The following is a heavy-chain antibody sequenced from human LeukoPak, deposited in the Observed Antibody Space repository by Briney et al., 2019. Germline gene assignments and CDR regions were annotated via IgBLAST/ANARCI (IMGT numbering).Heavy chain of an antibody. V-gene: IGHV4-39*01. CDR1: GGSISSSSYY. CDR3: AHCSGGSCYSRDAFDI. CDR2: ICYSGSS. Sequence: SETLSLTRTVSGGSISSSSYYWGWIRQPPGKGLEWIGSICYSGSSYYNPSLKSRVTISVDTSKNQFSLKLSSVTAADTAVYYCAHCSGGSCYSRDAFDIWGQGTMVTVSS. D-gene: IGHD2-15*01. J-gene: IGHJ3*02.